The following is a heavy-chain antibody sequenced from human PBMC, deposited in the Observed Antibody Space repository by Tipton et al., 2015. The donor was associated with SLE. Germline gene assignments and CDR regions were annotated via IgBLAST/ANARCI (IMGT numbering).Heavy chain of an antibody. Sequence: GSLRLSCAVYGGSFSGYYWSWIRQPPGKGLEWIGEINHSGSTNYNPSLKSRVTISVDTSKNQFSLKLSSVTAADTAVYYCALLGSLLWFSPEGYWGQGTLVTVSS. CDR2: INHSGST. V-gene: IGHV4-34*01. CDR1: GGSFSGYY. D-gene: IGHD3-10*01. CDR3: ALLGSLLWFSPEGY. J-gene: IGHJ4*02.